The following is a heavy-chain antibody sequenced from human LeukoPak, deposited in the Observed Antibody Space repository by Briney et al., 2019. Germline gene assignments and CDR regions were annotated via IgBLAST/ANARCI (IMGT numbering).Heavy chain of an antibody. CDR1: GGTFSSYA. D-gene: IGHD3-22*01. V-gene: IGHV1-69*01. CDR3: ARGDYYDSSGYFQTFDY. J-gene: IGHJ4*02. CDR2: IIPIFGTA. Sequence: SVKVSCKASGGTFSSYAISWVRQAPGQGLEWMGGIIPIFGTANYAQKFQGRVTITADESTSTAYMELSSLRSEDTAVYYCARGDYYDSSGYFQTFDYWGQGTLVTVFS.